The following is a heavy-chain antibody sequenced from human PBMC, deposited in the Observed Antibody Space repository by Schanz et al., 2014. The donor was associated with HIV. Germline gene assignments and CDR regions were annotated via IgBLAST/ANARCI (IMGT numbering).Heavy chain of an antibody. CDR2: MNPSTGNS. J-gene: IGHJ6*02. CDR3: ARGPKWEGLMDV. D-gene: IGHD1-26*01. V-gene: IGHV1-8*01. Sequence: QVQLVQSGAEVKKPGASVKVSCKASGYTFINYDIHWVRQASGLGLGWMGWMNPSTGNSGYAQMFQLRVTMTRATSISTACLEAESLKSEDTAVYYCARGPKWEGLMDVWGPGTTVSVSS. CDR1: GYTFINYD.